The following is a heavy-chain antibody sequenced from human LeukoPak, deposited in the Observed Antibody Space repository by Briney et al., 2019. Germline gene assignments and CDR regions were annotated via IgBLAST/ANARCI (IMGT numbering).Heavy chain of an antibody. CDR2: IYPADSDI. D-gene: IGHD2-15*01. CDR3: ARQEYCSGGSCYTWLDP. V-gene: IGHV5-51*01. J-gene: IGHJ5*02. Sequence: HGESLKISCKGSGYSFTSYWIGWVRQMPGKGLEWMGIIYPADSDIRYSPSFQGQVTISADKSISTAYLQWSSLKASDTAMYYCARQEYCSGGSCYTWLDPWGQGTLVTVSS. CDR1: GYSFTSYW.